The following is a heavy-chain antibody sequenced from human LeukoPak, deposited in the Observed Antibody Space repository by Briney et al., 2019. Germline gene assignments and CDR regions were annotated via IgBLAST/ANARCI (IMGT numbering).Heavy chain of an antibody. Sequence: PSETLSLTCTVSGGSISSGSYYWSWIRQPAGKGLEWIGRIYTSGSTNYNPSLKSRVTISVDTSKNQFSLKLTSVTAADTAVYYCARGPYKYDGSDAFDIWGQGTMVTVSS. CDR3: ARGPYKYDGSDAFDI. J-gene: IGHJ3*02. D-gene: IGHD3-22*01. CDR1: GGSISSGSYY. V-gene: IGHV4-61*02. CDR2: IYTSGST.